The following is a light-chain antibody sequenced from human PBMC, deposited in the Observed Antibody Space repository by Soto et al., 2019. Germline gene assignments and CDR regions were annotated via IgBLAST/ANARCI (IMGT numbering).Light chain of an antibody. CDR1: ESISNY. J-gene: IGKJ5*01. V-gene: IGKV1-39*01. CDR2: AAS. CDR3: QKTYSTPIN. Sequence: QCTVSASSVALAVGGRVTKTCRASESISNYLNWYHQKPGKAPYLLIYAASSLQSGVPSRFSGSGSGTDFTLSISSLQPEEFGTYYCQKTYSTPINFGQGTRLEIK.